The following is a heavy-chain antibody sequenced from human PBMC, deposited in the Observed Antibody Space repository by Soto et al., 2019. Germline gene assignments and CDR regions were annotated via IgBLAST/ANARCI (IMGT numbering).Heavy chain of an antibody. D-gene: IGHD3-9*01. J-gene: IGHJ5*02. CDR1: GFNFSNHW. Sequence: GGSLRLSCAASGFNFSNHWMHWVRQRPGEGLVWVSRITSDGKSKAYAESVKGRFAISRDNAKNTLYLQMNGLTAEDTAVYYCARESDDWPLNCFDPWGLGTLVTVSS. CDR3: ARESDDWPLNCFDP. V-gene: IGHV3-74*01. CDR2: ITSDGKSK.